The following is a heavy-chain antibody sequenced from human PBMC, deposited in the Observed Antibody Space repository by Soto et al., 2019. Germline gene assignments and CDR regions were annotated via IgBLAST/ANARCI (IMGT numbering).Heavy chain of an antibody. CDR1: GASISSDY. Sequence: QVQLQESGPGLVKPSETLSLTCTVSGASISSDYWSWIRQPPGKGLEWIGYAYSSGSAIYNPSLKSRVTISLDTSKSPVSLKLSSVTAADTAVYYCARRTISGVITDYFDYWGQGTLVTVSS. J-gene: IGHJ4*02. CDR3: ARRTISGVITDYFDY. D-gene: IGHD3-3*01. V-gene: IGHV4-59*08. CDR2: AYSSGSA.